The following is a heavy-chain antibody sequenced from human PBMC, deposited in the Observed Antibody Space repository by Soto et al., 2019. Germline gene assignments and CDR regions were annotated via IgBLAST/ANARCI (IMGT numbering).Heavy chain of an antibody. J-gene: IGHJ3*02. CDR3: ARSLRDSSGYYPGVFDI. Sequence: PSETLSLTCTVSGGSISSSSYYWGWIRQPPGKGLEWIGSIYYSGSTYYNPSLKSRVTISVDTSKKQFSLKLSSVTAADTALFYCARSLRDSSGYYPGVFDIWGQGTMVTVS. CDR1: GGSISSSSYY. D-gene: IGHD3-22*01. V-gene: IGHV4-39*01. CDR2: IYYSGST.